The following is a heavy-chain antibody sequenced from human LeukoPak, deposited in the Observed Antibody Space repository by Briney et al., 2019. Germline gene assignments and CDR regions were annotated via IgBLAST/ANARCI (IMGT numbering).Heavy chain of an antibody. J-gene: IGHJ2*01. CDR2: IWYDGSNK. CDR1: GFTFSSYG. CDR3: ARDRSMSGWYIDL. D-gene: IGHD2/OR15-2a*01. Sequence: GGSLRLSCAASGFTFSSYGMHWVRQAPGRGLEWVAVIWYDGSNKYYPDSVQGRFTISRDNSKNTLYLQVNSLRAEDTAVYYCARDRSMSGWYIDLWGRGTLVTVSS. V-gene: IGHV3-33*01.